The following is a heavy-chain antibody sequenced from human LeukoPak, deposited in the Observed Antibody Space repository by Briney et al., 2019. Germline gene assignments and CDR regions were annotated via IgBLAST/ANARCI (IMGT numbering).Heavy chain of an antibody. J-gene: IGHJ4*02. D-gene: IGHD5-24*01. Sequence: GSSVKVSCKASGGTFSSYAISWVRQAPGPGLEWMGRIIPIFGTANYAQKFQGRVTITTDESTSTAYMELSGLRSADTAVYYCARDRGRDGYNLWGQGTLVTVSS. CDR1: GGTFSSYA. CDR3: ARDRGRDGYNL. CDR2: IIPIFGTA. V-gene: IGHV1-69*05.